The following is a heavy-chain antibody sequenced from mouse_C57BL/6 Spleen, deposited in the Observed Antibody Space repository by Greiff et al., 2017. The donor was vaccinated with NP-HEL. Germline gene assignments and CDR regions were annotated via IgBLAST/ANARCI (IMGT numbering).Heavy chain of an antibody. CDR3: ARLLGRGWYFDV. CDR2: IYPGGGYT. CDR1: GYTFTNYW. V-gene: IGHV1-63*01. Sequence: LVESGAELVRPGTSVKMSCKASGYTFTNYWIGWAKQRPGHGLEWIGDIYPGGGYTNYNEKFKGKATLTADKSSSTAYMQFSSLTSEDSAIYYCARLLGRGWYFDVWGTGTTVTVSS. D-gene: IGHD4-1*01. J-gene: IGHJ1*03.